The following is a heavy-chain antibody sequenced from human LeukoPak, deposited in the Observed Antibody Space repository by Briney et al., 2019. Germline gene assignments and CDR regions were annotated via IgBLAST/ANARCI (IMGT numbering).Heavy chain of an antibody. CDR2: TYYRCQWYY. CDR1: GDSVSSNIAT. J-gene: IGHJ4*02. CDR3: ARERSSWYYLDY. Sequence: SQTLSLTCVISGDSVSSNIATWNWIRQSPSRGLEWLGRTYYRCQWYYDYAVSVRGRITINPDTSKNQFSLQLSSVTPEDTAVYFCARERSSWYYLDYWGQGMLVTVSS. V-gene: IGHV6-1*01. D-gene: IGHD6-13*01.